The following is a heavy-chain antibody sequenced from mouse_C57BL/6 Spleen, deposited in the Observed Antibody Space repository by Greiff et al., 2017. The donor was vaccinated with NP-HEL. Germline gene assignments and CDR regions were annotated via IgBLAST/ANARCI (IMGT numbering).Heavy chain of an antibody. CDR2: INPNNGGT. J-gene: IGHJ3*01. V-gene: IGHV1-26*01. Sequence: EVQLQQSGPELVKPGASVKISCKASGYTFTDYYMNWVKQSPGKSLEWIGDINPNNGGTSYNQKFKGKATLTVDKSSSTAYMELRSLTSEDSAVYYCASDSSGFFAYWGQGTLVTVSA. CDR1: GYTFTDYY. CDR3: ASDSSGFFAY. D-gene: IGHD3-2*02.